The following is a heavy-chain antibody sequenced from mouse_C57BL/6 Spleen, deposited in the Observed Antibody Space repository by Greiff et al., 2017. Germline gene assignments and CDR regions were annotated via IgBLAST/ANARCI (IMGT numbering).Heavy chain of an antibody. D-gene: IGHD4-1*01. CDR2: IDPENGDT. V-gene: IGHV14-4*01. Sequence: VQLQQSGAELVRPGASVKLSCTASGFNIKDDYMHWVKQRPGQGLEWIGWIDPENGDTEYASKFQGKATITADTSSNTADLQLRSLTSEDTAVYYCTTLTGNYWGQGTTLTVSS. CDR3: TTLTGNY. J-gene: IGHJ2*01. CDR1: GFNIKDDY.